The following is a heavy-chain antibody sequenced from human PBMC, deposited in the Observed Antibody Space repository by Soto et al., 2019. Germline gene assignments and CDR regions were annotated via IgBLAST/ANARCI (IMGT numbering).Heavy chain of an antibody. CDR2: IIPIFGTA. Sequence: SVKVSCKASGGTFSSYAISWVRQAPGQGLEWMGGIIPIFGTANYAQKFQGRVTITADESTSTAYMELSSLRSEDTAVYYCARSPYSSSSHYYYYGMDVWGQGTTVTVSS. CDR1: GGTFSSYA. CDR3: ARSPYSSSSHYYYYGMDV. J-gene: IGHJ6*02. D-gene: IGHD6-6*01. V-gene: IGHV1-69*13.